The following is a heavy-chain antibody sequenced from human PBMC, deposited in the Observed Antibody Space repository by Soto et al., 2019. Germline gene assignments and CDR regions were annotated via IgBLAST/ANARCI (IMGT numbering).Heavy chain of an antibody. Sequence: EVQLVESGGGLVQPGVSLRLSCAASGFTFSSYWMHWVRQVPGEGLVWVSRINTDGSETNYADSVKGRFTVSRDNAKNTQYLQMNSLRAEDTAVYYCARDGEGYWGQGTLVTVSS. J-gene: IGHJ4*02. CDR3: ARDGEGY. CDR1: GFTFSSYW. V-gene: IGHV3-74*01. CDR2: INTDGSET. D-gene: IGHD2-21*01.